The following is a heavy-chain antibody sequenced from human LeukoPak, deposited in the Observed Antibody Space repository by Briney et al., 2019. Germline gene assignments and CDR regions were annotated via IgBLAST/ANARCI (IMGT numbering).Heavy chain of an antibody. Sequence: PGGSLRLSCVASGFTVNNNHMSWVRQAPGKGLEWVSIIYNHGGTYSADSVKGRFTISRDNSKNTLYLQMNSLRAEDTAVYYCARAQYTSGYSSSWYVVDYWGQGTLVTVSS. J-gene: IGHJ4*02. CDR2: IYNHGGT. CDR3: ARAQYTSGYSSSWYVVDY. V-gene: IGHV3-66*01. D-gene: IGHD6-13*01. CDR1: GFTVNNNH.